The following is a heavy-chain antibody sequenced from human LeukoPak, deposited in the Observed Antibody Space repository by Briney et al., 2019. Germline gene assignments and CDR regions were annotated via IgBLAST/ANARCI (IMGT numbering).Heavy chain of an antibody. CDR1: GCTFTGYY. CDR2: INPNSGGT. D-gene: IGHD6-13*01. J-gene: IGHJ3*02. V-gene: IGHV1-2*02. CDR3: ARGGSSWSAFDI. Sequence: ASVKVSCKASGCTFTGYYMHWVREAPGQGLEWMGWINPNSGGTNYAQKFQGRVTMTRDTSISTAYMELSRLRSDDTAVYYCARGGSSWSAFDIWGQGTMVTVSS.